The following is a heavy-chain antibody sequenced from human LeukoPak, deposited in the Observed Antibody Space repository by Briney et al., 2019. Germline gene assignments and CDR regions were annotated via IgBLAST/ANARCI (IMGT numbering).Heavy chain of an antibody. V-gene: IGHV1-2*02. D-gene: IGHD4-23*01. Sequence: SLNVSCKASGYTFTGYYMHWVRQAPGQGLEWMGWINPNSGGTNYAQKFQGRVTMTRDTSISTGYMDLSRLRSDDPAVYYCAGGGETTVVTPWGGYWGQGPLVTVSS. CDR1: GYTFTGYY. CDR2: INPNSGGT. J-gene: IGHJ4*02. CDR3: AGGGETTVVTPWGGY.